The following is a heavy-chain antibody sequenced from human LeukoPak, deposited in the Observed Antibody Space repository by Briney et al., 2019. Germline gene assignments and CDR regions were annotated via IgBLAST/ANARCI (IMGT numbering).Heavy chain of an antibody. CDR1: GFTFSSYA. CDR3: ARDIGDFWSGYDY. D-gene: IGHD3-3*01. V-gene: IGHV3-23*01. J-gene: IGHJ4*02. Sequence: GGSLRLSCAASGFTFSSYAMSWVRQAPGKGLEWVSAISGSGGSTYYADSVKGRFTISRDNAKNSLYLQMNSLRAEDTALYHCARDIGDFWSGYDYWGQGTLVTVSS. CDR2: ISGSGGST.